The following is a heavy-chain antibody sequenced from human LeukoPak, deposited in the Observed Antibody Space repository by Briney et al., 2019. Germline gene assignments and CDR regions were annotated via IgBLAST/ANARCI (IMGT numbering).Heavy chain of an antibody. Sequence: ASVKVPCKASGYTFTSYDINWVRQATGQGLEWMGWINPNSGGTNYAQKFQGRVTMTRDTSISTAYMELSRLRSDDTAVYYCARTTEEYYGSGKFRKYYSYYYYMDVWGKGTTVTVSS. D-gene: IGHD3-10*01. CDR1: GYTFTSYD. CDR2: INPNSGGT. CDR3: ARTTEEYYGSGKFRKYYSYYYYMDV. V-gene: IGHV1-2*02. J-gene: IGHJ6*03.